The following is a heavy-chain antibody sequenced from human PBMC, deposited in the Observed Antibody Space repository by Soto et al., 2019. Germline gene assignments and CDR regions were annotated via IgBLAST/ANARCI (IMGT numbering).Heavy chain of an antibody. CDR1: GFTFSSYD. CDR2: ISGSGGST. CDR3: AKIPPAIFGVVVVHGPFDY. J-gene: IGHJ4*02. V-gene: IGHV3-23*01. D-gene: IGHD3-3*01. Sequence: EVQLLESGGGLVQPGGSLRLSCAASGFTFSSYDMSWVRQAPGKGLEWVSAISGSGGSTYYADSVKGRFTISRDNSKNTLYLQMNSLRAEDTAVYYCAKIPPAIFGVVVVHGPFDYWGQGTLVTVSS.